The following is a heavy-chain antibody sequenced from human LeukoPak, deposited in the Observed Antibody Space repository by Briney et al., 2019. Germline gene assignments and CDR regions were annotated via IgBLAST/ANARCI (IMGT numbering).Heavy chain of an antibody. CDR1: CYTFTNYG. CDR3: ARDQSVRLLQTSSTYFKHVFAI. Sequence: ASVKVSCKTSCYTFTNYGISWVRQAPGLGLEWMGWISAYNGNTNYAQKVQGRVTMTTDTSTSTAYMELRSLRFDDTAVYYCARDQSVRLLQTSSTYFKHVFAIWGQGSMVTVSS. CDR2: ISAYNGNT. J-gene: IGHJ3*02. V-gene: IGHV1-18*01. D-gene: IGHD6-13*01.